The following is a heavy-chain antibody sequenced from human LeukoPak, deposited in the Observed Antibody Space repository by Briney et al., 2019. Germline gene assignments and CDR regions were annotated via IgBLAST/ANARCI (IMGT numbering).Heavy chain of an antibody. CDR1: GGSISSGSYY. V-gene: IGHV4-61*02. CDR2: IYTSGST. CDR3: AKIAVAGNYYYYGMDV. Sequence: SQTLSLTCTVSGGSISSGSYYWSWIRQPAGTGLEWIVCIYTSGSTNYNPSIKSRVTISVDTSKNQFSLKLSSVTAADTAVYYCAKIAVAGNYYYYGMDVWGQGTTVTVSS. J-gene: IGHJ6*02. D-gene: IGHD6-19*01.